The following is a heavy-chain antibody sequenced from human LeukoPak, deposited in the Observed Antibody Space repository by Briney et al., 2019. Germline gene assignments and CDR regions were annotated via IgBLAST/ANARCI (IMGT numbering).Heavy chain of an antibody. J-gene: IGHJ4*02. D-gene: IGHD5-18*01. Sequence: PSETLSLTCTVSGGSISSSSYYWGWIRQPPGKGLEWIGSIYYSGSTYYNPSLKSRVTISVDTSKNQFSLKLSSVTAADTAVYYCARHGGYSYGNLDYWGQGTLVTVSS. CDR2: IYYSGST. V-gene: IGHV4-39*01. CDR1: GGSISSSSYY. CDR3: ARHGGYSYGNLDY.